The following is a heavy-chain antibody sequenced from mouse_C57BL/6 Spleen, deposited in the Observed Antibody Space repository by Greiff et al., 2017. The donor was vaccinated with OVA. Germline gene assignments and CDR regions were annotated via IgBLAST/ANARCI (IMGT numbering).Heavy chain of an antibody. CDR3: ARDRFDYDAWFAY. V-gene: IGHV3-6*01. CDR2: ISYDGSN. D-gene: IGHD2-4*01. J-gene: IGHJ3*01. CDR1: GYSITSGYY. Sequence: ESGPGLVKPSQSLSLTCSVTGYSITSGYYWNWIRQFPGNKLEWMGYISYDGSNNYNPSLKNRISITRDTSKNQFFLKLNSVTTEDTATYYCARDRFDYDAWFAYWGQGTLVTVSA.